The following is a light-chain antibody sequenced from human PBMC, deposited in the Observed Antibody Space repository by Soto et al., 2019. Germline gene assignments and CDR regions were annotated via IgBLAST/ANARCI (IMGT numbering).Light chain of an antibody. CDR2: EVS. J-gene: IGLJ2*01. CDR3: AAWDDNLRGYWV. V-gene: IGLV2-8*01. Sequence: QSVLTQPPSASGSPGQSVTVSCTGTSNDVGGYDYVSWFQQHPGKAPKLMIYEVSKRPSGVPDRFSGSKSGNTASLTVSGLQAEDEADYFCAAWDDNLRGYWVFGGGTKLTVL. CDR1: SNDVGGYDY.